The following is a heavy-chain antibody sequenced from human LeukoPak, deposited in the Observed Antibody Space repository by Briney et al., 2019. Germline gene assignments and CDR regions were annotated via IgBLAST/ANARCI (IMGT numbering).Heavy chain of an antibody. CDR2: VHYSGSTHYIRYSGST. J-gene: IGHJ3*02. D-gene: IGHD2-8*01. CDR1: GGSISSGTFY. Sequence: SETLSLTCTVSGGSISSGTFYWSWVRQHPGKGLEWIGYVHYSGSTHYIRYSGSTYYNPSLKSRVTISVDTSKNQFSLKLSSVTAADTAVYYCARVGCTNGHTRPRSAFDIWGQGTMVTVSS. V-gene: IGHV4-31*03. CDR3: ARVGCTNGHTRPRSAFDI.